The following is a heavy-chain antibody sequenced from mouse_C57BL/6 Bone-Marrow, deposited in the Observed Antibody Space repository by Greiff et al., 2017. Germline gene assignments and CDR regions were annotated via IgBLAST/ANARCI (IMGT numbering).Heavy chain of an antibody. J-gene: IGHJ2*01. V-gene: IGHV5-6*02. CDR3: ARHYYGRSPYYFDY. Sequence: EVMLVESGGDLVKPGGSLKLSCAASGFTFSSYGMSWVRPTPDKRLEWVATISSGGSYTYYPDSVKGRLTISRDNARNTLYLQMSNLKSEDTAMYNGARHYYGRSPYYFDYWGQGTTLTVSA. CDR2: ISSGGSYT. CDR1: GFTFSSYG. D-gene: IGHD1-1*01.